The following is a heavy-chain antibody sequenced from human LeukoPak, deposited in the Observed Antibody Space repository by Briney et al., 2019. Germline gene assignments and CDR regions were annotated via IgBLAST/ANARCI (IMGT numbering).Heavy chain of an antibody. V-gene: IGHV4-59*01. CDR2: IYYSGST. CDR3: ARDLGGSYPFDY. J-gene: IGHJ4*02. CDR1: GGSISSYY. Sequence: PSETLSLTCTVSGGSISSYYWSWIRQPPGKGLEWIGYIYYSGSTNYNPSLKSRVTISVDTSKNQFSLKLSSVTDADTAVYYCARDLGGSYPFDYWGQGTLVTVSS. D-gene: IGHD1-26*01.